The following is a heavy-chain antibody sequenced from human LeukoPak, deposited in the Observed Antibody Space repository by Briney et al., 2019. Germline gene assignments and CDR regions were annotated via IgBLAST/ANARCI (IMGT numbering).Heavy chain of an antibody. CDR1: GFTFSNYA. V-gene: IGHV3-23*01. CDR3: SKSHVQAAVGSFYYQGLDV. J-gene: IGHJ6*02. D-gene: IGHD2-2*01. Sequence: GGSLRLSCAASGFTFSNYAMNWVRQAPGKGLEWVSVISNSGGDTFYADSVKGRFTISRDNSKNTLYLQMNSLRVEDTAVYYCSKSHVQAAVGSFYYQGLDVWGQGTTVTVSS. CDR2: ISNSGGDT.